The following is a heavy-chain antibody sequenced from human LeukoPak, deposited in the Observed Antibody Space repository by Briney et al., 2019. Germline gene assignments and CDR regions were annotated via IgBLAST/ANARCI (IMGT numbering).Heavy chain of an antibody. CDR1: GFTFSSYD. D-gene: IGHD5-24*01. V-gene: IGHV3-30-3*01. Sequence: GGSLRLSCAASGFTFSSYDLHWGREAAGKGLERVAVISYDGNNKYYADSVKGRFTISRDNSKKTLYLQMNSLRAEDTAVYYCARDGYNEEDWFFDLWGRGILVTVSS. CDR3: ARDGYNEEDWFFDL. J-gene: IGHJ2*01. CDR2: ISYDGNNK.